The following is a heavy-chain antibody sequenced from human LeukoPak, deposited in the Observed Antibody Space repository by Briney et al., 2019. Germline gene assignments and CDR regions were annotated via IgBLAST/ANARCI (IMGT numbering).Heavy chain of an antibody. Sequence: GGSLRLSCAASGFTFSDYYMSWIRQAPGKGLEWVSYISSSSSYTNYADSVKGRFTISRDNSRNTLSLQMNSLRAEDTALYYCARVWELSFDHWGQGTLVTVSS. J-gene: IGHJ4*02. CDR2: ISSSSSYT. D-gene: IGHD1-26*01. CDR1: GFTFSDYY. CDR3: ARVWELSFDH. V-gene: IGHV3-11*05.